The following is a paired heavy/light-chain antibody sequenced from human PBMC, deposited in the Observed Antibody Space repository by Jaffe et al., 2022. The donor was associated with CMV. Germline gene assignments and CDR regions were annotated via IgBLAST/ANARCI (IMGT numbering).Heavy chain of an antibody. J-gene: IGHJ4*02. V-gene: IGHV4-59*13. CDR2: ISYSDGT. CDR1: GGSITTYY. D-gene: IGHD4-17*01. Sequence: QVQLQESGPGLVKPSETLSLTCTVSGGSITTYYWSWIRQFPGKGLEWIGQISYSDGTNYNPSLKSRVTMSQDRSKNQFSLRLSSVTAADTAVYFCARDILAPGATLYFDFWGQGILVTVSS. CDR3: ARDILAPGATLYFDF.
Light chain of an antibody. J-gene: IGLJ1*01. CDR1: SSNIGANY. Sequence: QSVLTQPPSVSAAPGQKISISCSGRSSNIGANYVSWYQQFPGAAPKLLIHDNNKRLSGIPDRFSGSKSGTSATLDITGLQAGDEALYYCGTWDNSLSFARLFGTGTRVTVL. CDR3: GTWDNSLSFARL. V-gene: IGLV1-51*01. CDR2: DNN.